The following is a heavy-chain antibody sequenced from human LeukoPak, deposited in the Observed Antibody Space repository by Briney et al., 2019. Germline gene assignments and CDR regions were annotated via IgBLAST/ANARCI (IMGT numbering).Heavy chain of an antibody. CDR1: GYTFTGYY. CDR3: ARGGSGSYFSWLDP. J-gene: IGHJ5*02. Sequence: ASVKVSCKASGYTFTGYYIHWVRQAPGQGHECMGWINPNSGATNYAQKFQGRVTMTRDTSISTAYMELSRLRSDDTAVYYCARGGSGSYFSWLDPWGQGTLVTISS. CDR2: INPNSGAT. V-gene: IGHV1-2*02. D-gene: IGHD3-10*01.